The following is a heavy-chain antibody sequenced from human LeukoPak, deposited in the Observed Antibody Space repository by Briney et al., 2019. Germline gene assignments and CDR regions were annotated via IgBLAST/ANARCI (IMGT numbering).Heavy chain of an antibody. D-gene: IGHD3-10*01. CDR2: INHSGNT. CDR1: GWSFSGYY. Sequence: SETLSLTCAAYGWSFSGYYWSWIRQPPGKGLEWIGEINHSGNTNNSPTLKNRVTMSVETSKNQFSLNLSSVTAADTAVYYCARGYAKVAAVRGSIITGAIYFDSWGQGTLVTVSS. V-gene: IGHV4-34*01. CDR3: ARGYAKVAAVRGSIITGAIYFDS. J-gene: IGHJ4*02.